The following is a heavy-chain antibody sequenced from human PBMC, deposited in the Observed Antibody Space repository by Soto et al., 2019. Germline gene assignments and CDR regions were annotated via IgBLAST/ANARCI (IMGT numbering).Heavy chain of an antibody. J-gene: IGHJ6*02. Sequence: QVQLVQSGAEVQKPGSSVKVSCKASGGTFSSYAISWVRQAPGQGLEWMGGIIPIFGTANYAQKFQGRVTITADESTSTAYMELSSLRSEDTAVYYCAREVGYCSGGSCSGYYYGMDVWGQGTTVTVSS. CDR2: IIPIFGTA. CDR1: GGTFSSYA. CDR3: AREVGYCSGGSCSGYYYGMDV. V-gene: IGHV1-69*01. D-gene: IGHD2-15*01.